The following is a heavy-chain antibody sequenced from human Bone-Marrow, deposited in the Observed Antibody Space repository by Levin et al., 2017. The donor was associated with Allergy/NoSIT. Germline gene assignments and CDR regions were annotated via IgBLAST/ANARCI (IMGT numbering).Heavy chain of an antibody. D-gene: IGHD4-17*01. CDR3: ARDYGDYIQGDAFDI. CDR2: IYHSGST. J-gene: IGHJ3*02. CDR1: GSSMSSGYY. V-gene: IGHV4-38-2*02. Sequence: NSSETLSLNCAVSGSSMSSGYYWGWIRQPPGKGLEWIGTIYHSGSTYYNPSLKSRVTISVDTSKIQFSLKLSSVTAADTAVYYCARDYGDYIQGDAFDIWGQGTMVTVSS.